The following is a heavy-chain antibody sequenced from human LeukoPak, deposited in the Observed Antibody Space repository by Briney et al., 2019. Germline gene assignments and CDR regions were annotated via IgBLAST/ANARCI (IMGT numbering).Heavy chain of an antibody. J-gene: IGHJ4*02. CDR3: ATGLGESFDY. D-gene: IGHD3-10*01. CDR2: ISYDGSNK. CDR1: GFTFSSYG. V-gene: IGHV3-30*03. Sequence: PGRSLRLSCAASGFTFSSYGVHWVRQAPGKGLEWVAVISYDGSNKYYADSVKGRFTISRDNSKNTLYLQMNSLRAEDTAVYYCATGLGESFDYWGQGTLVTVSS.